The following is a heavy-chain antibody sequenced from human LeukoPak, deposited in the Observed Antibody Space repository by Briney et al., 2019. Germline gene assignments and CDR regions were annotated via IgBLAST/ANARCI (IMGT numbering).Heavy chain of an antibody. CDR3: AKDICGGDCYPHGGY. J-gene: IGHJ4*02. V-gene: IGHV3-30*02. Sequence: GRSLRLSCAASGFTFSSYGMHWVRQVPGKGLEWVAFIPYDGSNKYYADSLKGRFTISRDNSKNTLYLQMNSLRAEDTAIYYCAKDICGGDCYPHGGYWGQGTLVTVSS. CDR2: IPYDGSNK. D-gene: IGHD2-21*01. CDR1: GFTFSSYG.